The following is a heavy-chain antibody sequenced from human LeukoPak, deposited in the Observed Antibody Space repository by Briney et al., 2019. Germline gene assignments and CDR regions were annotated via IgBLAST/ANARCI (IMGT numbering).Heavy chain of an antibody. CDR2: IKDGGSEK. CDR1: GFTFSTYA. V-gene: IGHV3-7*05. J-gene: IGHJ4*02. CDR3: ARGGHRNLDY. Sequence: AGGSLRLSCAASGFTFSTYAMHWVRQAPGKGLEWVATIKDGGSEKYYVDSVKGRFTISRDNAGNSVHLQMNSLRAEDTAVYYCARGGHRNLDYWGQGALVTVSS.